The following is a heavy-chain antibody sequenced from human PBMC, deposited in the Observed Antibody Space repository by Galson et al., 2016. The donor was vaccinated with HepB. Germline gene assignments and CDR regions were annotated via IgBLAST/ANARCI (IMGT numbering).Heavy chain of an antibody. CDR1: GYNFTKHW. Sequence: QSGAEVKKPGESLRIACQASGYNFTKHWIGWVRQMPGQGLEWMGIIHPGDSDTRYGPAFQGQVLISVDKAINTAHLEWTSLKASDTAKYYCARLASYHDPLPGYDLGTDYLDNWGQGTLVTVSS. J-gene: IGHJ4*02. CDR3: ARLASYHDPLPGYDLGTDYLDN. CDR2: IHPGDSDT. D-gene: IGHD3-3*01. V-gene: IGHV5-51*01.